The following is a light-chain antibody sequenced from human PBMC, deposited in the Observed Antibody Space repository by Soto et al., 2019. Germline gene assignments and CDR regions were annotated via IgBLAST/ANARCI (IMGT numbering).Light chain of an antibody. J-gene: IGLJ3*02. CDR1: SSDVGGYNY. Sequence: QSALTQPASVSGSPGQSITISCTGTSSDVGGYNYVSWYQQHPGKAPKLMIYEVSKRPSGVSNRFFGSKSGNTASLTISGLQAEDEADYYCSSYTSSSTWVFGGGTKVTVL. V-gene: IGLV2-14*01. CDR2: EVS. CDR3: SSYTSSSTWV.